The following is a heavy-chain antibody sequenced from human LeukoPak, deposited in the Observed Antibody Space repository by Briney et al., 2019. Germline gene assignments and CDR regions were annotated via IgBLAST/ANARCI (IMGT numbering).Heavy chain of an antibody. V-gene: IGHV1-69*13. Sequence: SVKVSCKASGGTFNRNALSWLRQAPGQGLEWMGGIFPIFGTPNYAQRFQGRVTITADESTSTVSMELSGLRSEDTAVYYCTRDSYYYDTSGYPVLIWGQGTLVTVSS. CDR1: GGTFNRNA. J-gene: IGHJ4*02. D-gene: IGHD3-22*01. CDR3: TRDSYYYDTSGYPVLI. CDR2: IFPIFGTP.